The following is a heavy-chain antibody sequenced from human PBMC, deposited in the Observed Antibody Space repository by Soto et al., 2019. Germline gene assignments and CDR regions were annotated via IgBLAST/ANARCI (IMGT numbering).Heavy chain of an antibody. V-gene: IGHV1-69*01. CDR3: ARASPSICGGGNCYRLDSYFDS. CDR1: GVTFSTSG. J-gene: IGHJ4*03. CDR2: IIPLFVTP. D-gene: IGHD2-21*01. Sequence: QVQLVQSGAEVKKPGSSLKVSCKTSGVTFSTSGISWVRQGPGQGLEWMGGIIPLFVTPKYARKFQGRVSITADDSATTTYLELSGLSSDDTAIYYGARASPSICGGGNCYRLDSYFDSWGQGSQVDVSS.